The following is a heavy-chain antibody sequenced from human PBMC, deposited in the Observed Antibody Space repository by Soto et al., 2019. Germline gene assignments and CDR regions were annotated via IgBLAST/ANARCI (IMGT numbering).Heavy chain of an antibody. CDR2: INAGNGNT. CDR1: GYTFTSYA. D-gene: IGHD3-9*01. Sequence: ASVKVSCKASGYTFTSYAMHWVRQAPGQRLEWMGWINAGNGNTKYSQKFQGRFTITRDTSASTAYMELSSLRSEDTAVYYCASAMADILTGYSLNWFDPWGQGTLVTVSS. J-gene: IGHJ5*02. CDR3: ASAMADILTGYSLNWFDP. V-gene: IGHV1-3*01.